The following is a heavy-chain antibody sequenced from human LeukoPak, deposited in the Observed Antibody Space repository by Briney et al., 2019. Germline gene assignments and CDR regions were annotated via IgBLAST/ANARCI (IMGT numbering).Heavy chain of an antibody. CDR2: INPNSGGT. Sequence: AASVKVSCKASGYTFTGYYMHWVRQAPGQGLEWMGWINPNSGGTNYAQKFQGRVTMTRDTSISTAYMELSRLRSDDTAVYYCARDPYSYGYFDPWGQGTLVTVSS. CDR3: ARDPYSYGYFDP. CDR1: GYTFTGYY. D-gene: IGHD5-18*01. J-gene: IGHJ5*02. V-gene: IGHV1-2*02.